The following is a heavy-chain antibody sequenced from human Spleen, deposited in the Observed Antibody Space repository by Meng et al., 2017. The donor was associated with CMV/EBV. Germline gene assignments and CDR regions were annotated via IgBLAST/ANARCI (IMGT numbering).Heavy chain of an antibody. Sequence: ASVKVSCKASGYTFTAYYMHWVRQAPGQGLEWMGWINPNSGGTNYAQKFQGRVTMTRDTSISTAYMELSRLRSDDTAVYYCARDRDDFWSGYVAYWGQGTLVTVSS. CDR2: INPNSGGT. D-gene: IGHD3-3*01. J-gene: IGHJ4*02. CDR3: ARDRDDFWSGYVAY. V-gene: IGHV1-2*02. CDR1: GYTFTAYY.